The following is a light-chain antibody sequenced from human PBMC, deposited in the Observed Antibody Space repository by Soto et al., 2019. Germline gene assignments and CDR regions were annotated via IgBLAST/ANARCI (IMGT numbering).Light chain of an antibody. CDR1: QTINSY. CDR3: QQYNSLWT. J-gene: IGKJ1*01. V-gene: IGKV1-39*01. CDR2: AAS. Sequence: DIQMTQSPSSLSASVGDRVTISCRASQTINSYLNWYQQKPGKAPKLLIYAASSLQSGVPSRFNAGGSGTDFTLTISSLQPEDFATYYCQQYNSLWTFGQGTKVDIK.